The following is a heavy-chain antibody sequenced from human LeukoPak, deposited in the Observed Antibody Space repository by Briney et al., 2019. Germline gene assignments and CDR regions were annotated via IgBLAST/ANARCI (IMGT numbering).Heavy chain of an antibody. Sequence: ASVKVSCKASGYTFSDFYIHWARQAPGQGLEYAGWITPKSGDTYSPQRLQGRVTMTRDASISTAYMELSSLRSDDTAVYFCARVRLADERAWAYWGQGTLVTVSS. CDR1: GYTFSDFY. D-gene: IGHD3-3*02. CDR2: ITPKSGDT. CDR3: ARVRLADERAWAY. J-gene: IGHJ4*02. V-gene: IGHV1-2*02.